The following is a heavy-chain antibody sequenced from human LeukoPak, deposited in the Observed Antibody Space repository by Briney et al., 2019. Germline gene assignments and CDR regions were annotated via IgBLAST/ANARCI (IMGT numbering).Heavy chain of an antibody. CDR1: GLTFSSYA. Sequence: GGSLRLSCAASGLTFSSYAMHWVRQAPGKGLEWVAVRSYDGSNKYYADSVKGRFTISRDNSKNTLYLQMNSLRAEDTAVYYCARTYYYDRSGYDGREFYSGQGTLVTVSS. V-gene: IGHV3-30*04. CDR2: RSYDGSNK. D-gene: IGHD3-22*01. J-gene: IGHJ4*02. CDR3: ARTYYYDRSGYDGREFY.